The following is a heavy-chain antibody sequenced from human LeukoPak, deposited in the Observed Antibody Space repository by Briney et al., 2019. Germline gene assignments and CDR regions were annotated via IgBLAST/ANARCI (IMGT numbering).Heavy chain of an antibody. J-gene: IGHJ4*02. V-gene: IGHV3-48*04. CDR1: GVTFRTDS. CDR2: INSDSRTI. Sequence: GGSLRLSCEASGVTFRTDSMNWVRQAPGKGLEWVSYINSDSRTIHYADSVKGRFTISRDNAKNSLYLQMNSLRADDTAVYYCARDVPTIVGALDYWGQGTLVTVSS. D-gene: IGHD1-26*01. CDR3: ARDVPTIVGALDY.